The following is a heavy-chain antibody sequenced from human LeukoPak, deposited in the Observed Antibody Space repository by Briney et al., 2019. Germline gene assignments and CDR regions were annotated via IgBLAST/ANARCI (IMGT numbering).Heavy chain of an antibody. D-gene: IGHD5-18*01. CDR2: IDYSGSA. CDR1: GASISSYY. Sequence: SETLSLTCTVSGASISSYYWSWIRQPPGKGLEWIGYIDYSGSANYSPSLKSRVTISVDTSKKQFSLKLSSVTAADTAVYYCARSFGGGGYSYGFDYWGQGTLATVSS. CDR3: ARSFGGGGYSYGFDY. J-gene: IGHJ4*02. V-gene: IGHV4-59*01.